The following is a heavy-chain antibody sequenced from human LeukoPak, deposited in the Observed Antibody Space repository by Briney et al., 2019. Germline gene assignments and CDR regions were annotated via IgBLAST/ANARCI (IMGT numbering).Heavy chain of an antibody. CDR3: ERALRTDILTTDY. CDR2: IDPNSGGT. D-gene: IGHD3-9*01. Sequence: EASVKVSCKASEYTFIDYFIHWVRQAPGQGLEWLGWIDPNSGGTNSAQNFQGRVTMTRDTSISTAYMGLSSLRSDDTAVYYCERALRTDILTTDYWGPGTLVTVSS. J-gene: IGHJ4*02. V-gene: IGHV1-2*02. CDR1: EYTFIDYF.